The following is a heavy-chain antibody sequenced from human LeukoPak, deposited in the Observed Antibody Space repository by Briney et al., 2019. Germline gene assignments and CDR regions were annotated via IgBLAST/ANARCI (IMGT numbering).Heavy chain of an antibody. V-gene: IGHV1-18*01. D-gene: IGHD3-16*01. CDR3: ASTGYSEAHAVWGYYFDY. J-gene: IGHJ4*02. Sequence: ASVKVSCKASGYTFTSYGISWVRQAPGQGLEWMGWISAYNGNTNYAQKLQGRVTMTTDTSTSTAYMELRSLRSDDTAVYYCASTGYSEAHAVWGYYFDYWGQGTLVSVSS. CDR1: GYTFTSYG. CDR2: ISAYNGNT.